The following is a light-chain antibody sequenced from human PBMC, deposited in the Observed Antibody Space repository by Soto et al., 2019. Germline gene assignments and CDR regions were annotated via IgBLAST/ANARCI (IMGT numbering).Light chain of an antibody. CDR1: QSVTNN. Sequence: EIVMTQSPATLSVSPGERVTLSCSASQSVTNNLAWYQQKPGQAPRLLIYVASTRAPGIPARFSGSGSGTEFTLTISSLQSEDFAVYYCQQYNNWPITFGRGTRLDIK. CDR2: VAS. CDR3: QQYNNWPIT. V-gene: IGKV3-15*01. J-gene: IGKJ5*01.